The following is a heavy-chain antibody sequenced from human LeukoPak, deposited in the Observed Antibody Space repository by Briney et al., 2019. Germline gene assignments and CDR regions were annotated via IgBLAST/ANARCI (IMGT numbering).Heavy chain of an antibody. CDR3: ARDYITALRGEVDY. CDR2: ISSSSNYI. CDR1: GFTFSSYS. D-gene: IGHD3-10*01. J-gene: IGHJ4*02. Sequence: PGGSLRLSCAASGFTFSSYSMNWVRQAPGKGLGWLSSISSSSNYIYYADAVKGRFTIPRDNAKNSLYLQMNSLRAEDTAVYYCARDYITALRGEVDYWGQGTLVTVSS. V-gene: IGHV3-21*01.